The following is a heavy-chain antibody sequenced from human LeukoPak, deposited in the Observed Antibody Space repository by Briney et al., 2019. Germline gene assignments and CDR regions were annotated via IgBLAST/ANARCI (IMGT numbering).Heavy chain of an antibody. D-gene: IGHD2-2*01. V-gene: IGHV3-64D*06. CDR2: ISGNGGST. J-gene: IGHJ4*02. Sequence: GGSLRLSCSASGFTFSNFGMHWVRQAPGKGLEYVSAISGNGGSTHYADSVKGRFTISRDNSKNTLYLQMTSLKAEDTAVYYCVKEHCSSTSCLYFDYWGQGTLVTVSS. CDR1: GFTFSNFG. CDR3: VKEHCSSTSCLYFDY.